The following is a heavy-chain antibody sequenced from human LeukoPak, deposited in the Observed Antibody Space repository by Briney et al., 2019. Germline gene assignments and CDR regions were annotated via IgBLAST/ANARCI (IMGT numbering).Heavy chain of an antibody. J-gene: IGHJ5*02. CDR2: IYTSGST. V-gene: IGHV4-61*02. CDR1: GGSISSGSYY. Sequence: KSSETLSLTCTVSGGSISSGSYYWSWIRQPAGKGLEWIGRIYTSGSTNYNPSLKSRVTISVDTSKNQFSLKLSSVTAADTAVYYCARGAYYYGSGSNDNWFDPWGQGTLVTVSS. D-gene: IGHD3-10*01. CDR3: ARGAYYYGSGSNDNWFDP.